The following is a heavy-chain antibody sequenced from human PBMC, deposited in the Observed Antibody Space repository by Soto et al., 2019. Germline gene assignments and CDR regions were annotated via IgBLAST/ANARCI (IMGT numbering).Heavy chain of an antibody. CDR1: GFPFSTYG. Sequence: QVQLVESGGGEVQPGTSLRLSCAVSGFPFSTYGFHWVRQPPGKGLEWVAVIVSDGSAKYHADSVEGRFTISRDNSKDTLYLQMNSLRAEDTAVYYCARDDAFGNENGFDIWGQGTMVTVSS. J-gene: IGHJ3*02. V-gene: IGHV3-33*01. D-gene: IGHD1-1*01. CDR3: ARDDAFGNENGFDI. CDR2: IVSDGSAK.